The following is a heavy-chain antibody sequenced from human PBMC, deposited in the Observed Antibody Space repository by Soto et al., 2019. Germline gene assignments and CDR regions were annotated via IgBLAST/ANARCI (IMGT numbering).Heavy chain of an antibody. CDR3: ARERYQVISDGMDV. CDR2: INPETGGT. Sequence: ASVKVSCKASGYSFTGYYVHWVREAPGQGLEWMGWINPETGGTSYAQKFQGRVTLSRDTSINTAYLELSRLRFDDAAVYFCARERYQVISDGMDVWGQGTTVTVSS. V-gene: IGHV1-2*02. J-gene: IGHJ6*02. D-gene: IGHD2-2*01. CDR1: GYSFTGYY.